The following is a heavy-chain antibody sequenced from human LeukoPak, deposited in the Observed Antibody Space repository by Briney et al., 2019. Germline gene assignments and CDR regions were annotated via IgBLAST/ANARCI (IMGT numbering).Heavy chain of an antibody. CDR2: IYYSGSI. CDR3: ARLDFWGGYIDY. V-gene: IGHV4-59*11. Sequence: SETLPLTCTVSGGSISSHYWSWIWHPPPKGLEGIGYIYYSGSINSNPSLKRRVIISVGTSKNQFSLKLRSVTAADTAVYYCARLDFWGGYIDYWGQGTLVTVSS. CDR1: GGSISSHY. J-gene: IGHJ4*02. D-gene: IGHD3-3*01.